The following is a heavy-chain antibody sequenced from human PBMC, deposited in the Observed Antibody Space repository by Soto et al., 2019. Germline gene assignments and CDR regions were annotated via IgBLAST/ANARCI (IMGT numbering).Heavy chain of an antibody. V-gene: IGHV1-69*05. J-gene: IGHJ6*02. CDR3: AAELGFGKLSVV. Sequence: SVKVSCKASGDTFKNCVISWVRQAPGQGLEWMGGIIPLFSTTDFAQRFQGRLTITTDESTTTAYMELSRLRSEDTATYYCAAELGFGKLSVVWGQGTTVTVSS. D-gene: IGHD3-10*01. CDR1: GDTFKNCV. CDR2: IIPLFSTT.